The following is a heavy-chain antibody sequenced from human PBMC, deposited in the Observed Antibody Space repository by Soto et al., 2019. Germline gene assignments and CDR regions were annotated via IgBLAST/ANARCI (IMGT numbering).Heavy chain of an antibody. Sequence: QVQLVESGGGVVQPGRSLSLSCAASGFTFSSYGMHWVRQAPGKGLEWVAVIWYDGSNKYYADSVKGRFTISRDNSKNTLYLQMNSLRAEDTAVYYCAREWGGILSNRNRYYFDYWGQGTLVTVSS. J-gene: IGHJ4*02. CDR2: IWYDGSNK. CDR3: AREWGGILSNRNRYYFDY. D-gene: IGHD2-15*01. CDR1: GFTFSSYG. V-gene: IGHV3-33*01.